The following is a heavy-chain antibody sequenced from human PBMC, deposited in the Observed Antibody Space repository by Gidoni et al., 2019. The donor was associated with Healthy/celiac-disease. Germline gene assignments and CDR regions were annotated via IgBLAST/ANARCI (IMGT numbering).Heavy chain of an antibody. V-gene: IGHV5-51*01. D-gene: IGHD6-19*01. J-gene: IGHJ4*02. CDR3: ARHGYSSAWGAPIDY. CDR2: SYPGDSDT. Sequence: EVQLVPSGPEVKMPGEPLTISRNASAYSFSTYWIAWVRQMPGKGLEWMGISYPGDSDTRYSPACQRQVTIAADKSISTAYLQWSSLKASDTAMYYCARHGYSSAWGAPIDYWGQGTLVTVSS. CDR1: AYSFSTYW.